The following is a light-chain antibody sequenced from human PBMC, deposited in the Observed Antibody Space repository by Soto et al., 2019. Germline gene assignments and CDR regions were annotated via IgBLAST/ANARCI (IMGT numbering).Light chain of an antibody. CDR1: QSVRNSY. CDR3: QQYGGSPWT. Sequence: DIVLTQSPGTLSLSPGERATLSCRASQSVRNSYLAWYQQKPGQAPRLLVYGASSRATGIPDRFSGSGSGTDFTLTVSRLEPEEFAVYYCQQYGGSPWTFGQGTKVEIK. J-gene: IGKJ1*01. CDR2: GAS. V-gene: IGKV3-20*01.